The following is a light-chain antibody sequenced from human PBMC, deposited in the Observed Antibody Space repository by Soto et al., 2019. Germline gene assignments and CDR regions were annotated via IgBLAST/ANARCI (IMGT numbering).Light chain of an antibody. CDR2: AAS. CDR1: QGISSS. CDR3: QHVNSSPFS. V-gene: IGKV1-9*01. Sequence: IQLTQSPSSLSASVGDRISITCRASQGISSSLVWYQQKPGKAPKLLIYAASTLQRGVPSRFSGSGSGTDFTLTISSLQPEDFATYYCQHVNSSPFSFGPGTKVDIK. J-gene: IGKJ3*01.